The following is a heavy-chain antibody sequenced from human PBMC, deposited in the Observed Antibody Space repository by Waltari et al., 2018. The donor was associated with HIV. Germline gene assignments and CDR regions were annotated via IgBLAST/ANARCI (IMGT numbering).Heavy chain of an antibody. Sequence: EVQLLESGGDLVQPGGSLRLSCAASGFTFSSYAMSWVRKAPGKGLEWVSVSSGSGGSTNYADSVKGRFTISRDNSKNTLDLQMNSLRAEDTAVYYCAKGMAVAATTDAFDIWGQGTMVTVSS. CDR1: GFTFSSYA. CDR2: SSGSGGST. J-gene: IGHJ3*02. V-gene: IGHV3-23*01. D-gene: IGHD6-19*01. CDR3: AKGMAVAATTDAFDI.